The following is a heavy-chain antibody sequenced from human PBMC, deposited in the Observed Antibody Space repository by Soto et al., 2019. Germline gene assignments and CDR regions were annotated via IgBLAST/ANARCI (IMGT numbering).Heavy chain of an antibody. D-gene: IGHD3-9*01. V-gene: IGHV3-11*05. CDR1: GFTFSDYY. Sequence: PGGSLRLSCAASGFTFSDYYMSWIRQAPGKGLEWVSYISSSSSYTNSADSVKGRFTISRDNAKNSLYLQMNSLRAEDTAAYYCARETGSGSRYYDSTGTYYNYYGVDVWGQGTTVTVSS. CDR3: ARETGSGSRYYDSTGTYYNYYGVDV. CDR2: ISSSSSYT. J-gene: IGHJ6*02.